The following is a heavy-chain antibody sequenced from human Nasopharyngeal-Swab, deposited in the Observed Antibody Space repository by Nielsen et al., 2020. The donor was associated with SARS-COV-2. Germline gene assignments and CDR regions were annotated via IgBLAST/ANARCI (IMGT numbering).Heavy chain of an antibody. CDR1: GFTFSSYG. D-gene: IGHD2-21*01. CDR3: ARDCSGGDCRYGMDV. Sequence: GESLKISCAASGFTFSSYGMHWVRQAPGKGLEWVAVISYDGSNKYYADSVKGRFTISRDNSKNTLYLQMNSLRAEDTAVYYCARDCSGGDCRYGMDVWGQGTTVTVSS. CDR2: ISYDGSNK. V-gene: IGHV3-30*03. J-gene: IGHJ6*02.